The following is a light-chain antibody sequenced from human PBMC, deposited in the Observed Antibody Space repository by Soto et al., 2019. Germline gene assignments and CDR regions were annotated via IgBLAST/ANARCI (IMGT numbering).Light chain of an antibody. CDR2: GAS. CDR1: QSVSNNY. J-gene: IGKJ3*01. CDR3: QQYGDSPAT. Sequence: EIVLTHSPGTLSLSPWEIATLSCRASQSVSNNYLAWYQQKPGQAPRLLIYGASNRATGIPARFSGSGFETEFTLTISSLQSEDFAVYYCQQYGDSPATFGPGTKVDIK. V-gene: IGKV3-20*01.